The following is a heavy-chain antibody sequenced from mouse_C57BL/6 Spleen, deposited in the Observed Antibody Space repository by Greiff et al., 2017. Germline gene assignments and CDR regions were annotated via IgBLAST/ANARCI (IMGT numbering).Heavy chain of an antibody. Sequence: VQLQQSGPELVKPGASVKISCKASGYSFTGYYMNWVKQSPEKSLEWIGEINPSTGGTTYNQKFKAKATLTVDKSSSTAYMQLKSLTSEDSAVYYCASYYEDYFDYWGQGTTHTVSS. V-gene: IGHV1-42*01. CDR1: GYSFTGYY. D-gene: IGHD2-10*01. CDR3: ASYYEDYFDY. J-gene: IGHJ2*01. CDR2: INPSTGGT.